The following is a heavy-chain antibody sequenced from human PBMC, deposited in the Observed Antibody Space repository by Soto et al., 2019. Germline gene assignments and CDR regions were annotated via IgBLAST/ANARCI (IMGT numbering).Heavy chain of an antibody. D-gene: IGHD6-13*01. J-gene: IGHJ4*02. Sequence: QVQLVQSGSEVKKPGSSVRVSCKTSGDTFSIYTISWVRQAPGQGLEWMGRVLPFLDITSYSQRFQGRVTIXAXSXXTTAYMGLTRLRSEDTAVYYCARDRDNSNWPNFDSWGQGTLVTVSS. CDR1: GDTFSIYT. CDR3: ARDRDNSNWPNFDS. CDR2: VLPFLDIT. V-gene: IGHV1-69*02.